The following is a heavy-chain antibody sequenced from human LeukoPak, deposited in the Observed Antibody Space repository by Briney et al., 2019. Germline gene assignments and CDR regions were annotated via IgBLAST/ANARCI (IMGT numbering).Heavy chain of an antibody. D-gene: IGHD5-24*01. V-gene: IGHV3-23*01. J-gene: IGHJ3*02. CDR3: AKAVDLATISVDI. Sequence: GGSLRPSCAASGFTFDSYGMNWARQAPGKGLEWVSGISGSGVYTYYADSVKGRFTISRDNSKNTLYLVMNSLRVDDTAVYYCAKAVDLATISVDIWGQGTMVTVSS. CDR2: ISGSGVYT. CDR1: GFTFDSYG.